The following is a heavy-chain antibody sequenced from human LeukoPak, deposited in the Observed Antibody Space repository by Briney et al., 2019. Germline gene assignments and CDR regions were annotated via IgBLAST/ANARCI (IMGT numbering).Heavy chain of an antibody. J-gene: IGHJ6*02. CDR3: ASLAVAHYYGMDV. D-gene: IGHD6-19*01. Sequence: SVKVSCKASGGTFSSYAISWVRQAPGQGLEWMGRIIPILGIANYAQKFQGRVTITADKSTSTAYMELSSLRSEDTAVYYCASLAVAHYYGMDVWGQGTTVTVSS. V-gene: IGHV1-69*04. CDR1: GGTFSSYA. CDR2: IIPILGIA.